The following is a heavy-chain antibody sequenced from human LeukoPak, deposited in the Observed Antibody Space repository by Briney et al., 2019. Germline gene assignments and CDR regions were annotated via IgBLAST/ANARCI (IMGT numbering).Heavy chain of an antibody. J-gene: IGHJ4*02. Sequence: GGSLRLSCAVSGFTFSDHYMDWVRQAPGKGLEWVGRIRNKANSYATEYAASVKGRFTISRDDSENSLYLQMNSLNTEDTAVYYCARGGTHYYDSRGCLNWGQGTLVTVSS. CDR3: ARGGTHYYDSRGCLN. D-gene: IGHD3-22*01. V-gene: IGHV3-72*01. CDR2: IRNKANSYAT. CDR1: GFTFSDHY.